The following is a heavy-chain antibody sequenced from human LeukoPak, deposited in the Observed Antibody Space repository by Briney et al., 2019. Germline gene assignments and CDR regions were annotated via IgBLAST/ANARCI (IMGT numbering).Heavy chain of an antibody. D-gene: IGHD6-6*01. CDR1: GYTFTSYD. Sequence: ASVKVSCKASGYTFTSYDINWVRQATGQGLEWMGWMNPNSGNTGYAQKFQGRVTMTRDTSISTAYMELSRLRSDDTAVYYCAREASSSSTLDWGQGTLVTVSS. J-gene: IGHJ4*02. CDR2: MNPNSGNT. V-gene: IGHV1-8*01. CDR3: AREASSSSTLD.